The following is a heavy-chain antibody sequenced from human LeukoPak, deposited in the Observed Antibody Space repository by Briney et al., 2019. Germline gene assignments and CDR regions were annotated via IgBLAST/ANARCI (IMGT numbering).Heavy chain of an antibody. Sequence: GGSLRLSCAASGFTFSDYYMSWIRQAPGKGLGWVSYISSSGSTIYYADSVKGRFTISRDNAKNSLYLQMNSLRAEDTAVYYCARSYCSRTSFKKGSYYYYMDVWGKGTTVTVSS. CDR1: GFTFSDYY. D-gene: IGHD2-2*01. J-gene: IGHJ6*03. CDR3: ARSYCSRTSFKKGSYYYYMDV. CDR2: ISSSGSTI. V-gene: IGHV3-11*04.